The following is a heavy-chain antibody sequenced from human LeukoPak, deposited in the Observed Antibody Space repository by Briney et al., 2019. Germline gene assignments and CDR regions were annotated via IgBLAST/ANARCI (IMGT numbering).Heavy chain of an antibody. CDR2: IIPIFGTA. CDR1: GGTFSSYA. D-gene: IGHD3-10*01. J-gene: IGHJ4*02. CDR3: ARGSPMLRGRPFDY. Sequence: SVKVSCKASGGTFSSYAISWVRQAPGQGLEWMGGIIPIFGTANYAQKFQGRVTITADKSTSTAYMELSSLRSEDTAVYYCARGSPMLRGRPFDYWGQGTLVTVSS. V-gene: IGHV1-69*06.